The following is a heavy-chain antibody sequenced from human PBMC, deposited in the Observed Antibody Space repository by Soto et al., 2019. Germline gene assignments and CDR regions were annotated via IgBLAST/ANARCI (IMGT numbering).Heavy chain of an antibody. J-gene: IGHJ6*02. Sequence: PGGSLRLSCAASGFTFSSYAMHWVRQAPGKGLEWVAVISYDGSNKYYADSVKGRFTISRDNSKNTLYLQMNSLRAEDTAVYYCARDPRIAVAGILYYYYYGMDVWGQGTTVTVSS. D-gene: IGHD6-19*01. CDR3: ARDPRIAVAGILYYYYYGMDV. V-gene: IGHV3-30-3*01. CDR1: GFTFSSYA. CDR2: ISYDGSNK.